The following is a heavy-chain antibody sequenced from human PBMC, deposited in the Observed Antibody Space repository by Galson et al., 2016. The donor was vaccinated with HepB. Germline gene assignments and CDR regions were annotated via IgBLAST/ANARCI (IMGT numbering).Heavy chain of an antibody. CDR2: ISSSSSYT. CDR3: ARGGLGGYLSYFDY. J-gene: IGHJ4*02. Sequence: SLRLSCAASGINFRDYYMNWIRQAPGEGLEWVSYISSSSSYTNYADSVKGRFTISRDNAKNSLFLQMNSLRAEDTGVYYCARGGLGGYLSYFDYWGQGTLVTVSS. V-gene: IGHV3-11*06. CDR1: GINFRDYY. D-gene: IGHD1-26*01.